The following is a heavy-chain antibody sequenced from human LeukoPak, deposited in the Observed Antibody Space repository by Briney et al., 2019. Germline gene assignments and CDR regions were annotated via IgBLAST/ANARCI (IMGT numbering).Heavy chain of an antibody. CDR3: ARDNSGSYSFVDY. D-gene: IGHD3-10*01. Sequence: GGSLRLSCEASGFTFSSYGMTWVRQAPGKGLERVAGIWNDGNDKYYADSVKGRFIISRDNSKNTLYLQMNSLRAEDTAVYYCARDNSGSYSFVDYWGQGTLVTVSS. CDR2: IWNDGNDK. J-gene: IGHJ4*02. V-gene: IGHV3-33*01. CDR1: GFTFSSYG.